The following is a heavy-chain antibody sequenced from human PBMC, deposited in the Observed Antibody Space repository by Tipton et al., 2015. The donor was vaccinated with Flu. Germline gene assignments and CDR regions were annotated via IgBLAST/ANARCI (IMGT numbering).Heavy chain of an antibody. CDR3: ARDLGSDYWSGYYIDNWFDP. J-gene: IGHJ5*02. CDR1: GFTFSRYW. CDR2: INNVGSST. V-gene: IGHV3-74*01. D-gene: IGHD3-3*01. Sequence: SLRLSCEASGFTFSRYWMHWVRQAPGKGPVWVSRINNVGSSTDYADSVKGRFTISRDNAKNTLSLHMNSLTAEDTAVYYCARDLGSDYWSGYYIDNWFDPWGQGTRVTVSS.